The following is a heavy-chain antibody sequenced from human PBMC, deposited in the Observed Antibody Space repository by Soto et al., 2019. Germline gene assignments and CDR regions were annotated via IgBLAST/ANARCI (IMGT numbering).Heavy chain of an antibody. CDR2: IYYSGST. V-gene: IGHV4-39*01. D-gene: IGHD3-3*01. CDR3: ARQPYYDFSFRGGWFDP. CDR1: GGSISSSSYY. J-gene: IGHJ5*02. Sequence: QLQLQESGPGLVKPSETLSLTCTVSGGSISSSSYYWGWIRQPPGKGLGGIGSIYYSGSTYYNPSLKSRVTISVDTSQSQFYLQVSSVTAADTAVYYCARQPYYDFSFRGGWFDPWGQGTLVTVSS.